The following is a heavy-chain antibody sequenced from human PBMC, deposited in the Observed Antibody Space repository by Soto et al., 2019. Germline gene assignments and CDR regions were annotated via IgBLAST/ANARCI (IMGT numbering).Heavy chain of an antibody. CDR3: ARESRSDCRSATCYSWFDP. CDR1: GGSITSYY. CDR2: IYPSGTT. V-gene: IGHV4-4*07. Sequence: PSETLSLTCTVSGGSITSYYWSWLRRPAGKGLEWIGHIYPSGTTNYNPSLKSRVTMSVDTSKTHFSLKLSSVTAADTAVYYCARESRSDCRSATCYSWFDPWGQGTLVTVS. J-gene: IGHJ5*02. D-gene: IGHD2-2*01.